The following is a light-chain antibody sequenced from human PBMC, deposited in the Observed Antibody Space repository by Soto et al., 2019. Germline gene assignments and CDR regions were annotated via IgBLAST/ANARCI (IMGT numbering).Light chain of an antibody. CDR3: HTWDTGIVL. V-gene: IGLV4-69*01. CDR2: VNSDGSH. Sequence: QSVLTQSPSASASLGASVKLTCTLSSGHSNYAIAWHQQLPEKGPRYLMKVNSDGSHSKGDGIPDRFSGSSSGAERYLTISSLQSEHEADYYCHTWDTGIVLFGGGTKLTVL. J-gene: IGLJ2*01. CDR1: SGHSNYA.